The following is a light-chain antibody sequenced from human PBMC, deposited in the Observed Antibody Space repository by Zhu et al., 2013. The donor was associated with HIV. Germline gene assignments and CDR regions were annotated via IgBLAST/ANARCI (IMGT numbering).Light chain of an antibody. Sequence: DIVLTQSPATLSVSPGDRVTLSCRASQSVNRNLAWYQQKPGQAPRLLISGTSSRATGIPDRFSGSGSGTDFTLSISRLDPEDFAVYYCQQYDSSSLTFGGGTTVEI. CDR3: QQYDSSSLT. CDR1: QSVNRN. CDR2: GTS. V-gene: IGKV3-20*01. J-gene: IGKJ4*01.